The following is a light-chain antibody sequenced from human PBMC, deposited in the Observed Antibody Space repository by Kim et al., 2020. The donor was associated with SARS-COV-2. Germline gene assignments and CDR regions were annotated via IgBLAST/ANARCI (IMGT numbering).Light chain of an antibody. J-gene: IGLJ3*02. CDR2: KDN. CDR1: VLAKKY. CDR3: YSAADNNLGV. Sequence: SYELTQPSSVSVSPGQTARSTCSGDVLAKKYARWFQQKPGQAPVLVIYKDNERPSGIPERFSGSSSGTTVTLTISGAQVEDEADYYCYSAADNNLGVFGGGTQLTVL. V-gene: IGLV3-27*01.